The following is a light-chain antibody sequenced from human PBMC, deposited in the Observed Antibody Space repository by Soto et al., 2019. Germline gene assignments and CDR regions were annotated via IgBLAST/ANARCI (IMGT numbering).Light chain of an antibody. CDR3: VLYMGTGISV. CDR2: STN. Sequence: QAVVTQEPSLSVSPGGTVTLTCALTSGSVSPTYYPSWYQQTPGQTPRTLIYSTNTRSSGVPDRFSGSILGNKAALTITGAQADDESDYYCVLYMGTGISVFGGGTQLTVL. V-gene: IGLV8-61*01. CDR1: SGSVSPTYY. J-gene: IGLJ2*01.